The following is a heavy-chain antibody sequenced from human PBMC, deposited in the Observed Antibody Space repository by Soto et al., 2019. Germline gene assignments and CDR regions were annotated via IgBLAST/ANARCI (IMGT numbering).Heavy chain of an antibody. V-gene: IGHV4-31*03. CDR3: ASSQLPRYYFDY. CDR2: IYYSGST. J-gene: IGHJ4*02. Sequence: KTSETLSLTCTVSGGSISSGGYYWSWIRQHPGKGLEWIGYIYYSGSTYYNPSLKSRVTISVDTSKNQFSLKLSSVTAADTAVYYCASSQLPRYYFDYWGQGTLVTVSS. D-gene: IGHD2-2*01. CDR1: GGSISSGGYY.